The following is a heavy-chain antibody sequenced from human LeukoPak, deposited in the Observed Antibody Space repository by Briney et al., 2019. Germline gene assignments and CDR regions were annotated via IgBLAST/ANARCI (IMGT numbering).Heavy chain of an antibody. CDR3: ARSNSAYDYGSYDS. CDR2: LNPNTGGT. Sequence: ASVQVSCHASGYIFPAYYMQWVRPAPGQGLELMGWLNPNTGGTNYAQKFQGRVTMTRDTSISTAYMELSRLRSDDTAVYYCARSNSAYDYGSYDSWGQGTLVTVSS. D-gene: IGHD5-12*01. J-gene: IGHJ4*02. CDR1: GYIFPAYY. V-gene: IGHV1-2*02.